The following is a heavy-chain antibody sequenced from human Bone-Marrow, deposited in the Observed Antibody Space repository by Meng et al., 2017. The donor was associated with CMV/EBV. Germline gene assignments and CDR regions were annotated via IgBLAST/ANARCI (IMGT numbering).Heavy chain of an antibody. Sequence: LGRSCAASGFTFSSYWVHWSRQVPGKGLVWVSRIKSDGSEVFYADSVKGRFTISRDNAKNTLYLQMNSLTAEDTAVYYCAGAITWFDPWGQGTLVTVSS. V-gene: IGHV3-74*01. J-gene: IGHJ5*02. D-gene: IGHD3-16*01. CDR1: GFTFSSYW. CDR3: AGAITWFDP. CDR2: IKSDGSEV.